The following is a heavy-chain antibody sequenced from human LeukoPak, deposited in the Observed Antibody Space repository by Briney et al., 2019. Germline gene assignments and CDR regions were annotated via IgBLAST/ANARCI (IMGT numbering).Heavy chain of an antibody. J-gene: IGHJ4*02. CDR3: ARGYADYEDY. CDR2: ITYDGRST. V-gene: IGHV3-30*01. CDR1: VFSISNYN. Sequence: PGGSLRLSCAASVFSISNYNMHWVRQAPGKGLEWVAVITYDGRSTHYPDSVKGRFTISRDTSKNTLYLQMNSLRVEDMAVYYCARGYADYEDYWGQGTLVTVSS. D-gene: IGHD4-17*01.